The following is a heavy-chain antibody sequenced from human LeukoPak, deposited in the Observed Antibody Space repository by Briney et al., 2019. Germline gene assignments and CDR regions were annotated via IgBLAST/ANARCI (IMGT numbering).Heavy chain of an antibody. J-gene: IGHJ4*02. CDR1: GGSFSGYY. CDR3: ARGVLLWFGELNYFDY. D-gene: IGHD3-10*01. V-gene: IGHV4-30-4*01. CDR2: IYYSGST. Sequence: PSETLSLTCAVYGGSFSGYYWSWIRQPPGKGLEWIGYIYYSGSTYYNPSLKSRVTISVDTSKNQFSLKLSSVTAADTAVYYCARGVLLWFGELNYFDYWGQGTLVTVSS.